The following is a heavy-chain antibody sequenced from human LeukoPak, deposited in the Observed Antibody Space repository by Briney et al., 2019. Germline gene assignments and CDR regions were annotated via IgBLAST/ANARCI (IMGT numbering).Heavy chain of an antibody. CDR3: ARDSRSKGYYFDS. D-gene: IGHD5/OR15-5a*01. CDR1: GLTFSDYT. CDR2: ISSSSTFL. J-gene: IGHJ4*02. Sequence: GGSLRLSCAASGLTFSDYTINWVRQAPGKGLEWVSSISSSSTFLFYADSVKGRFTISRDNAQNSLYLQMNSLRAEDTAVYYCARDSRSKGYYFDSWGQGTLVTVSS. V-gene: IGHV3-21*01.